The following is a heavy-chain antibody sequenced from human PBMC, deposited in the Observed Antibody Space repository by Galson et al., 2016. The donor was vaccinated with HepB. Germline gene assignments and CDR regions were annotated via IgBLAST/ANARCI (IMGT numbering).Heavy chain of an antibody. CDR2: VSGRGGST. J-gene: IGHJ4*02. Sequence: SLRLSCAASGFKLSHYAMHWVRQGPDKGLEWVSIVSGRGGSTYYADSVKGRFTISRDNSKNTLYLQMNSLRAEDTAVYYCAKDRRGRFLEWLSFFDYWGQGTLVTVSS. D-gene: IGHD3-3*01. CDR3: AKDRRGRFLEWLSFFDY. CDR1: GFKLSHYA. V-gene: IGHV3-23*01.